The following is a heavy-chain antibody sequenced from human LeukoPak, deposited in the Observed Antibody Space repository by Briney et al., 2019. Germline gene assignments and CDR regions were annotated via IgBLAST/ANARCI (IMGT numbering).Heavy chain of an antibody. Sequence: SGPTLVNPTRTLTLTCTFSGFSLTTSGVAVGWIRQPPGKALEWLAHIYWDDDKRYRPSLKSRLTVTKDTSKSQVVLTMTDLDSLDTATYYCAHASSSRYSYPNWGQGTLVTVSS. D-gene: IGHD6-25*01. CDR1: GFSLTTSGVA. CDR3: AHASSSRYSYPN. V-gene: IGHV2-5*02. CDR2: IYWDDDK. J-gene: IGHJ4*02.